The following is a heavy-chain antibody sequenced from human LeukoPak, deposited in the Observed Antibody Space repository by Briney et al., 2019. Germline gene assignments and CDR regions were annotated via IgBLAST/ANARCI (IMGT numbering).Heavy chain of an antibody. CDR3: ARVAVGRYDFDY. J-gene: IGHJ4*02. CDR2: IKEDGTEK. D-gene: IGHD1-26*01. Sequence: GGSLRLSCAGSGFTFSDFWMTWVRQTPGKGLEWVANIKEDGTEKNLVDSVKGRFTISRDNAKNTLYLQMNSLRVEDTAVYYCARVAVGRYDFDYRGQGTLVTVSS. CDR1: GFTFSDFW. V-gene: IGHV3-7*01.